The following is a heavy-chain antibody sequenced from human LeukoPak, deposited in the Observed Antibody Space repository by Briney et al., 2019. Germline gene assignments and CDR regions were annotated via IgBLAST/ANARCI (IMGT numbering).Heavy chain of an antibody. CDR2: IKRDGSEK. CDR3: ATDRGWRTSGYYLYYFEY. D-gene: IGHD3-3*01. Sequence: GSLRLSCAASGFIFTGYFMSWVRQAPGKGLEWVASIKRDGSEKYYVDSVRGRFTISRDNTMNLLYLQMSSLRAEDTAVYYCATDRGWRTSGYYLYYFEYWGQGTLVTFSS. CDR1: GFIFTGYF. V-gene: IGHV3-7*01. J-gene: IGHJ4*02.